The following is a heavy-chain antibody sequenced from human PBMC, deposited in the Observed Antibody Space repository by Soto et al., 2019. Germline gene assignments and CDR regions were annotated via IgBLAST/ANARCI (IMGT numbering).Heavy chain of an antibody. CDR1: GGSISSSSYY. J-gene: IGHJ4*02. CDR2: IYYSGST. CDR3: ARARIDWDFDY. V-gene: IGHV4-39*01. Sequence: PSETLSLTCTVSGGSISSSSYYWGWIRQPPGKGLEWIGSIYYSGSTYYNPSLKSRVTISVDTSKNQFSLKLSSVTAEDTAVYYCARARIDWDFDYWGQGTLVTVSS. D-gene: IGHD3-9*01.